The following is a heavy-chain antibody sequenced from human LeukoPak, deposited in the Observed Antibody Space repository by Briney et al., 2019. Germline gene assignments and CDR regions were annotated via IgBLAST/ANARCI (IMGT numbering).Heavy chain of an antibody. CDR1: GGSISSSSYY. J-gene: IGHJ5*02. CDR2: IYYSGST. V-gene: IGHV4-39*01. CDR3: ARRQGYANWFDP. D-gene: IGHD2-2*01. Sequence: PSETLSLTCTVSGGSISSSSYYWGWIRQPPGKGLEWIGSIYYSGSTYCNPSLKSRVTISVDTSKNQFSLKLSSVTAADTAVYYCARRQGYANWFDPWGQGTLVTVSS.